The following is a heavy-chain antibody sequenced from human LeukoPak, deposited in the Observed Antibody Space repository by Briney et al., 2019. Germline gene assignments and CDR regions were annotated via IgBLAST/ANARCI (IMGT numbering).Heavy chain of an antibody. CDR1: GYTFTSYD. J-gene: IGHJ6*02. V-gene: IGHV1-8*01. Sequence: ASVKVSCKASGYTFTSYDISWVRQATGQGLEWMGWMNPNSGNTGYAQKFQGRVTMTRNTSISTAYMELSSLRSEDTAVYYCARCPPPTYYYDSSGNQDYYYGMDVWGQGTTVTVSS. D-gene: IGHD3-22*01. CDR3: ARCPPPTYYYDSSGNQDYYYGMDV. CDR2: MNPNSGNT.